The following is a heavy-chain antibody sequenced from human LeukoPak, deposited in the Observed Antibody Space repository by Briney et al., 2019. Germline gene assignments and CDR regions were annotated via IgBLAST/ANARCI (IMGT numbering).Heavy chain of an antibody. CDR3: AKEGIAAPLYYFDY. CDR2: VTGSGGSS. D-gene: IGHD6-13*01. V-gene: IGHV3-23*01. J-gene: IGHJ4*02. Sequence: GGSLRLSCAASGFTFRTYAMSWVRQPPGKGLEWVSTVTGSGGSSYYADSVKGRFTISRDNSKNTLFLQMNSLRAEDTAVYYCAKEGIAAPLYYFDYWGQGNLVTVSS. CDR1: GFTFRTYA.